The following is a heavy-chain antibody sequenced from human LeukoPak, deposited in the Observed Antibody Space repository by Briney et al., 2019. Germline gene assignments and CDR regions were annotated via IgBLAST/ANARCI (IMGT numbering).Heavy chain of an antibody. CDR3: ARGRYCSSTTCYIDY. Sequence: GGALRLSCAASGFTFSSSAMSWVRQAPGRGRGWVSSISSSSDSTYYAHSVKGRFTISRDNSKNTMYLQMNSLRAEDTAVYYCARGRYCSSTTCYIDYWGQGTLVTVSS. CDR1: GFTFSSSA. J-gene: IGHJ4*02. CDR2: ISSSSDST. V-gene: IGHV3-23*01. D-gene: IGHD2-2*02.